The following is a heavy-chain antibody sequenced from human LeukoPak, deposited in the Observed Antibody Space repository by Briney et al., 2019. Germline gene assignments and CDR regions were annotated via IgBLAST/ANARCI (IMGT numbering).Heavy chain of an antibody. V-gene: IGHV4-39*01. Sequence: SETLSLTCTVSGDSISSTTYWWGWIRQSPGKGLEWIGSMSYIGITSYNPSLKSRATISVDTSKNQFSLMLSSVTAADTAVYHCTRLPLDYSLDHWGKGTPVSVSS. CDR2: MSYIGIT. J-gene: IGHJ4*02. D-gene: IGHD4-11*01. CDR1: GDSISSTTYW. CDR3: TRLPLDYSLDH.